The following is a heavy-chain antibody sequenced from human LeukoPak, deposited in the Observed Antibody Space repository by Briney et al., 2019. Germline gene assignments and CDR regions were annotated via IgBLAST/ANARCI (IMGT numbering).Heavy chain of an antibody. CDR2: INSDGTT. J-gene: IGHJ4*02. CDR3: TRDSTTWARSGY. CDR1: GVTASISY. V-gene: IGHV3-66*01. Sequence: GGSLTLSCAASGVTASISYMGWVRQAPRKGLEWVSVINSDGTTYYADSVKGRFTASRDPSKNTLSLQMSSLRVEDTAVYYCTRDSTTWARSGYWGQGTLVTVSS. D-gene: IGHD2/OR15-2a*01.